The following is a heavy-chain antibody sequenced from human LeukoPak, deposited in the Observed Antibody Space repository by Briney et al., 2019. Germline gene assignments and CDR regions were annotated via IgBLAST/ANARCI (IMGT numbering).Heavy chain of an antibody. J-gene: IGHJ4*02. V-gene: IGHV3-48*03. CDR1: GFTFSSSE. D-gene: IGHD1-7*01. CDR2: ISSGGSTI. CDR3: ARVFNWNYKYYSDY. Sequence: GGSLRLSCAASGFTFSSSEMNWVRQAPGKGLEWVSYISSGGSTIYYADSVKGRFTISRDNAKNSLYLQMNGLRAEDTAVYYCARVFNWNYKYYSDYWGQGTLVTVSS.